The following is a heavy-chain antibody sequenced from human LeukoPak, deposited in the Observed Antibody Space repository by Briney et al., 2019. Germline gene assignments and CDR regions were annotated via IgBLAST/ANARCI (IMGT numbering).Heavy chain of an antibody. CDR2: ISAYNGNT. J-gene: IGHJ4*02. CDR3: ARDGDIVVVPAASRPHY. D-gene: IGHD2-2*01. Sequence: ASVKVSCKASGYTFTSYGISWVRQAPGQGLEWMGWISAYNGNTNYAQKLQGRVTMTTDTSTSTAYMEPRSLRSDDTAVYYCARDGDIVVVPAASRPHYWGQGTLVTVSS. V-gene: IGHV1-18*01. CDR1: GYTFTSYG.